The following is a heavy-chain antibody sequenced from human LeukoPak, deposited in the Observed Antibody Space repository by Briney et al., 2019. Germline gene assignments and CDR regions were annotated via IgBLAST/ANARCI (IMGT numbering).Heavy chain of an antibody. CDR2: IYYRGST. Sequence: SETLSLTCTVSGGSISSSSSNWGWIRQPPGKGLEWIGTIYYRGSTYYNPSLKSRVTISVDTSKNQFSLKLSSVTAADTAVYYCASGGLNTISYGLVWLDPWGQGTLVTVSS. CDR1: GGSISSSSSN. V-gene: IGHV4-39*01. D-gene: IGHD6-6*01. CDR3: ASGGLNTISYGLVWLDP. J-gene: IGHJ5*02.